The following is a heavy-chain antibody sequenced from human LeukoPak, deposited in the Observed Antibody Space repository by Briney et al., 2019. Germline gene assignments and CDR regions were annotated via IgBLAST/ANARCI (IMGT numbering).Heavy chain of an antibody. CDR2: IRYDGSNK. V-gene: IGHV3-30*02. CDR3: AKGFGSYYSSGVYMAY. J-gene: IGHJ4*02. Sequence: GGSLRLSCAASGFTFSSYGMHWVRQAPGKGLEWVAFIRYDGSNKYYADSVKGRFTISRDNSKETLYLQMKSLRAEDTAVYYCAKGFGSYYSSGVYMAYWGQGTLVTVSS. CDR1: GFTFSSYG. D-gene: IGHD1-26*01.